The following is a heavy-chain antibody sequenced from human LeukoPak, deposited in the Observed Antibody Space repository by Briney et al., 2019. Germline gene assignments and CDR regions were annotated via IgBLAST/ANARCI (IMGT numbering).Heavy chain of an antibody. J-gene: IGHJ4*02. Sequence: PGGSLKLSCAASGFTFSGSAMDWVRQASGKGGEGVGRIRRKAKSYTTAYAAAVKGRFTISRDDSKNTAYLQMNSLKTEDTAVYYCTRHDGYCSGGSCYPFDYWGQGTLVTVSS. D-gene: IGHD2-15*01. CDR1: GFTFSGSA. CDR2: IRRKAKSYTT. V-gene: IGHV3-73*01. CDR3: TRHDGYCSGGSCYPFDY.